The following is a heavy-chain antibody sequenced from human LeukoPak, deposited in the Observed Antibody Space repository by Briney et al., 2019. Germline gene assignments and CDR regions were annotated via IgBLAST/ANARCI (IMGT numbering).Heavy chain of an antibody. D-gene: IGHD5-12*01. CDR1: GFTVSSYF. CDR2: IHSGGST. V-gene: IGHV3-53*04. CDR3: ARGGSSGNDYSSFDV. J-gene: IGHJ3*01. Sequence: GGSLRLSCAASGFTVSSYFMSWVRQAPGKGLEGVSVIHSGGSTLYADSVKGRFTISRHNSKNTLYLQVNSLRAEDTAVYFCARGGSSGNDYSSFDVWGQGTMVTVSS.